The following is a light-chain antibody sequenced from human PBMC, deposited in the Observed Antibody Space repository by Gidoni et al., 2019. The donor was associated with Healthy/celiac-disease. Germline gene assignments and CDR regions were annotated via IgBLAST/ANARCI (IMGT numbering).Light chain of an antibody. CDR3: QQYDSSPQT. CDR1: QSVSSSY. J-gene: IGKJ1*01. V-gene: IGKV3-20*01. Sequence: VLPQSPGTLSLSPGVRAALSCRASQSVSSSYFAWYQQKPGQAPRLLIDGASSRATGIPERFSGSGSGTDFTLTISRLEPEDFAVYYCQQYDSSPQTFGQGTKVEIK. CDR2: GAS.